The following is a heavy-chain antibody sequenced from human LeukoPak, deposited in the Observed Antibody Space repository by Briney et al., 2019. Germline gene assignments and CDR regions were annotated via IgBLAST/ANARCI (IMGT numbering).Heavy chain of an antibody. D-gene: IGHD5-12*01. J-gene: IGHJ4*02. CDR2: THYSGNT. CDR3: ARSRHRGYSGDFGY. CDR1: GASMSGYY. V-gene: IGHV4-59*01. Sequence: SETLSLTCTVSGASMSGYYYSWIRQPPGKGLEWIGYTHYSGNTNYNPSLKSRVTISLDTSKNQFSLKLTSVTAADTAMYYCARSRHRGYSGDFGYWGQGILVTVSS.